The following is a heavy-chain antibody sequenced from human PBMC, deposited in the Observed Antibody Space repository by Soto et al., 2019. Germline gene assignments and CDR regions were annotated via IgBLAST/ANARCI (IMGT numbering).Heavy chain of an antibody. CDR2: INAGNGNT. D-gene: IGHD3-9*01. CDR3: ARAFYDILTCYRNWFDP. CDR1: GYTFTSYA. V-gene: IGHV1-3*01. Sequence: ASVKVSCKASGYTFTSYAMHWVRQAPGQRLEWMGWINAGNGNTKYSQKFQGRVTITRDTSASTAYMELSSLRSEDTAVYYCARAFYDILTCYRNWFDPWGQGTLVTVSS. J-gene: IGHJ5*02.